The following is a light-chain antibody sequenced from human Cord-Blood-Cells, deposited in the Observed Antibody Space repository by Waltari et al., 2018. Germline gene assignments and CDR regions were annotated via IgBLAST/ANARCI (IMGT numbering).Light chain of an antibody. V-gene: IGKV1-5*03. J-gene: IGKJ2*01. CDR2: KAS. CDR1: QRISNW. CDR3: QQYNSYPYT. Sequence: DIQMTQSPSTLSASVGDRVPITCRASQRISNWLAWYQQKSGKAPKLLIYKASSLESGVPSRFSGSGSGTEFTLTISSLQPDDFATYYCQQYNSYPYTFGQGTKLEIK.